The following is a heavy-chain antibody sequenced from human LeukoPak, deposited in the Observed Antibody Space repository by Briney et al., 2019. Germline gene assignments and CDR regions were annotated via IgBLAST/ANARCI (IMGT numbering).Heavy chain of an antibody. V-gene: IGHV1-2*06. CDR3: ARGYCSGGSCYSVENWFDP. D-gene: IGHD2-15*01. J-gene: IGHJ5*02. CDR1: GYTFTGYY. CDR2: INPNSGGT. Sequence: GASVKVSCKASGYTFTGYYMHWVRQAPGQGLEWMGRINPNSGGTNYAQKFQGRVTMTRDTSISTAYMELSRLRSDDTAVYYCARGYCSGGSCYSVENWFDPWGQGALVTVSS.